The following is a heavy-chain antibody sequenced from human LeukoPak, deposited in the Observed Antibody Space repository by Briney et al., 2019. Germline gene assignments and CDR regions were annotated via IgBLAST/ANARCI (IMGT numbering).Heavy chain of an antibody. CDR2: MNPNSGNT. J-gene: IGHJ4*02. D-gene: IGHD6-19*01. CDR3: ARGIFRVAGTGVHY. CDR1: GYTFTSYG. V-gene: IGHV1-8*02. Sequence: ASVKVSCKASGYTFTSYGISWVRQAPGQGLEWMGWMNPNSGNTGYAQKFQGRVTMTRNTSISTAYMELSSLRSEDTAVYYCARGIFRVAGTGVHYWGQGTLVTVSS.